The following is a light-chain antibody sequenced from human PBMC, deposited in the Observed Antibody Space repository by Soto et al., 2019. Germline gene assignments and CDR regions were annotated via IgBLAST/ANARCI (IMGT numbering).Light chain of an antibody. CDR2: KAS. CDR1: QSISSW. CDR3: QQCYSSPLT. Sequence: DIEITQSPSTLSASVGDRVTITCRASQSISSWLAWYQQKPGKAPKLLIYKASSLESGVPSRFRGSGSGTEFTLTISRLQPDDFETYYCQQCYSSPLTFGQGTKVDIK. V-gene: IGKV1-5*03. J-gene: IGKJ4*01.